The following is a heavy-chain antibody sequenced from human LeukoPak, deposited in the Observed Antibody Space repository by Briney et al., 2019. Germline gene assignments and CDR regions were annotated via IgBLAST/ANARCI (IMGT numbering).Heavy chain of an antibody. CDR1: GYTFTGYY. Sequence: ASVKVSCKASGYTFTGYYMHWVRQAPGQGLEWMGWINPNSGGTNYAQKFQGRVTMTRDTSISTAYMELSRLRSDDTAVYYCARDSYDSSGYYYAVHAFDIWGQGTMVTVSS. D-gene: IGHD3-22*01. CDR2: INPNSGGT. J-gene: IGHJ3*02. CDR3: ARDSYDSSGYYYAVHAFDI. V-gene: IGHV1-2*02.